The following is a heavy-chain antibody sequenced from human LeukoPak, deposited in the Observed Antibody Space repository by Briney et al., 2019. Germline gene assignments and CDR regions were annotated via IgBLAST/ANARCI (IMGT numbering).Heavy chain of an antibody. J-gene: IGHJ6*03. CDR1: GFTFSSYN. V-gene: IGHV3-21*01. CDR2: ISSSSSYI. Sequence: TSGGSLRLSCAASGFTFSSYNMNWVRQAPGKGLEWVSSISSSSSYIYYADSVKGRFTISRDNAKKSLYLQINSLRVEDTAVYYCARSELGYNYYYMDVWGEGTTVTTSS. CDR3: ARSELGYNYYYMDV. D-gene: IGHD3-10*01.